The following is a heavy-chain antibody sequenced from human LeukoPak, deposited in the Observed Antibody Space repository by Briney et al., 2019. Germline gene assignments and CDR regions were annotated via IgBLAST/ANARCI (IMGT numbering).Heavy chain of an antibody. V-gene: IGHV4-34*01. CDR3: ARRKVRGVIISTGVWFDP. J-gene: IGHJ5*02. CDR2: INHSGST. D-gene: IGHD3-10*01. CDR1: GGSFSGYY. Sequence: PSETLSLTCAVYGGSFSGYYWSWIRQPPGKGLEWIGEINHSGSTNYNPSLKSRVTISVDTSKNQFSLKLSSVTAADTAVYYCARRKVRGVIISTGVWFDPWGQGTLVTVSS.